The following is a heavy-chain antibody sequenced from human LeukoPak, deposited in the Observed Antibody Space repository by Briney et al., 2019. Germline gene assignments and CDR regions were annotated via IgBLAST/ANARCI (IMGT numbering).Heavy chain of an antibody. CDR2: IYYSGST. CDR3: ARAGYSGYDYDY. V-gene: IGHV4-59*01. CDR1: GGSISSYY. D-gene: IGHD5-12*01. Sequence: SETLSLTCTVSGGSISSYYWSWVRQPPGKGLEWIGYIYYSGSTNYNPSLKSRVTISVDTSKNQFSLKLSSVTAADTAVYYCARAGYSGYDYDYWGQGTLVTVSS. J-gene: IGHJ4*02.